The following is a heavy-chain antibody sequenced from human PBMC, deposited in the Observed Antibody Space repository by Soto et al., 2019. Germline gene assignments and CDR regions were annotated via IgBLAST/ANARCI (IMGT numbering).Heavy chain of an antibody. J-gene: IGHJ4*02. D-gene: IGHD3-22*01. Sequence: PGGSLRLSCAASGFTFSSYAMSWVRQAPGKGLEWVSAISGSGGSTYYADSVKGRFTISRDNSKNTLYLQMNSLRAEDTAVYYCAKTITMIVVVREYYFDYWGQGTLVTVSS. CDR1: GFTFSSYA. CDR3: AKTITMIVVVREYYFDY. CDR2: ISGSGGST. V-gene: IGHV3-23*01.